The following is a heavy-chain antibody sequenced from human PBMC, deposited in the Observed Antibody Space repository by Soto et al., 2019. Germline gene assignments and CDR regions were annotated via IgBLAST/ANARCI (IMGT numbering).Heavy chain of an antibody. V-gene: IGHV3-23*01. D-gene: IGHD3-3*01. J-gene: IGHJ4*02. CDR3: AKQYDFWSGYYRASLDY. CDR2: ISGSGGST. CDR1: GFTFSSYA. Sequence: ASLRLSCAASGFTFSSYAMSWVRQAPGKGLEWVSAISGSGGSTYYADSVKGRFTISRDNSKNTLYLQMNRLRAEDTAVYYCAKQYDFWSGYYRASLDYWGQGTLVTVSS.